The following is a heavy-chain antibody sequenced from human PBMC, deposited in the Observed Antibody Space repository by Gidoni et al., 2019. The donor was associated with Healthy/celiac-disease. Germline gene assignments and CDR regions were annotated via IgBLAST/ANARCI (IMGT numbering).Heavy chain of an antibody. CDR1: GFTFSSYS. Sequence: EVQLVESGGGLVQPGGSLRLSCAASGFTFSSYSMNWVSQDPGKGLDWVSYISSSSSTIYYAYSVKGRFTISRDNAKSSLYLQMNSLRDEYTAVYYCARITMVRGVIHPRDPFDYWGQGTLVTVSS. CDR3: ARITMVRGVIHPRDPFDY. V-gene: IGHV3-48*02. J-gene: IGHJ4*02. CDR2: ISSSSSTI. D-gene: IGHD3-10*01.